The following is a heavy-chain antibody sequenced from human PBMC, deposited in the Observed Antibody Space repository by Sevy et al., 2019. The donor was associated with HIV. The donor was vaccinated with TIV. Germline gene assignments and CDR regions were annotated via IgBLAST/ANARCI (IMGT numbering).Heavy chain of an antibody. Sequence: GGSLRLSCAASGFTFSSYSMNWVRQAPGKGLEWVSSISSSSSYIYYADSVKGRFTISRDNAKNSLYLQMNSLRAEDTAVYYWARGAYGSGSYLLGDYWGQGTLVTVSS. D-gene: IGHD3-10*01. V-gene: IGHV3-21*01. CDR2: ISSSSSYI. CDR3: ARGAYGSGSYLLGDY. CDR1: GFTFSSYS. J-gene: IGHJ4*02.